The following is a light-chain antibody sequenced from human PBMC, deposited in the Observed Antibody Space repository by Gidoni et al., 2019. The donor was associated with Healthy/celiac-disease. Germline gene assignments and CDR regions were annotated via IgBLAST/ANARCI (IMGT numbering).Light chain of an antibody. J-gene: IGKJ2*01. CDR3: QQSYSTPAT. CDR1: QSISIY. CDR2: AAS. V-gene: IGKV1-39*01. Sequence: DIQMTQSPSSLSASVGDRVTITCRASQSISIYLNWYQQKPGKAPKLLIYAASSLQSGVPSRFSGSGSGTDFTLTISSLQPEDFATYYCQQSYSTPATFXQXTKLEIK.